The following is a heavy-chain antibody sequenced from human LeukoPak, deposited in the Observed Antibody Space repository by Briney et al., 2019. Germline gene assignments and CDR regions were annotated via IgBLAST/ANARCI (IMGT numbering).Heavy chain of an antibody. CDR1: GYTFTAYY. D-gene: IGHD5-24*01. CDR2: INPNSGVT. V-gene: IGHV1-2*02. Sequence: GSVKVSCKASGYTFTAYYMHWVRQAPGQGLEWMGWINPNSGVTNYAQNFQGRVTMTRDTSTSTVYMELSSLRSEDTAVYYCARYQSLEMATGWRYFDYWGQGTLVTVSS. CDR3: ARYQSLEMATGWRYFDY. J-gene: IGHJ4*02.